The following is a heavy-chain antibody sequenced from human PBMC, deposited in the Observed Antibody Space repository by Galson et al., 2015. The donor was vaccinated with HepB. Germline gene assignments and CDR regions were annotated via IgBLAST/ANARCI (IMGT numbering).Heavy chain of an antibody. J-gene: IGHJ4*02. V-gene: IGHV3-11*06. Sequence: SLRLSCAASGFTFSDYYMSWIRQAPGKGLEWVSYISSSSSYTNYADSVKGRFTISRDNAKNSLYLQMNSLRAEDTAVYYCARDTDTYYYDSSGYGFDYWGPGTLVTVSS. CDR3: ARDTDTYYYDSSGYGFDY. CDR1: GFTFSDYY. D-gene: IGHD3-22*01. CDR2: ISSSSSYT.